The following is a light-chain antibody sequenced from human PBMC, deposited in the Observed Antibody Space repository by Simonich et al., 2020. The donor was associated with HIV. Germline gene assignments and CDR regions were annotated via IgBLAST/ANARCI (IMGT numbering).Light chain of an antibody. CDR2: GAS. V-gene: IGKV3-20*01. Sequence: EIIMTQSPATLAVSPGERATLSCRASQSISNNLAWYQQKPGQAPRRLIYGASGRATGIPDRFSGSGSGTDFTLTISRLEPEDFVVYYCQQYGSSPLTFGGGTKVEIK. CDR1: QSISNN. CDR3: QQYGSSPLT. J-gene: IGKJ4*01.